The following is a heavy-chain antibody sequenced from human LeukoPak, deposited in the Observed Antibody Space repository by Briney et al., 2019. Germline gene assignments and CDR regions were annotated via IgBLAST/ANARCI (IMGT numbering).Heavy chain of an antibody. CDR3: TTAPSMPYYDYVRGSYRNFDY. V-gene: IGHV3-15*01. D-gene: IGHD3-16*02. J-gene: IGHJ4*02. CDR1: GFTFSNAW. CDR2: IKSKTDGGTT. Sequence: RGGSLRLSCAASGFTFSNAWMSWVRQAPGKGLEWVGRIKSKTDGGTTDYAAPVKGRFTISRDDSKNTLYLQMNSLKTEDTAVYYCTTAPSMPYYDYVRGSYRNFDYWGQGTLVTVSS.